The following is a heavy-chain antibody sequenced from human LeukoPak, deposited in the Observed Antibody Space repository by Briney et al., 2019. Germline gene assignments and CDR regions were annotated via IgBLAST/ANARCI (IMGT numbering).Heavy chain of an antibody. CDR1: GGSISSYY. V-gene: IGHV4-59*01. CDR2: IYYSGST. J-gene: IGHJ4*02. D-gene: IGHD6-19*01. Sequence: PSETLSLTCTVSGGSISSYYWSWIQQPPGKGLEWIGYIYYSGSTNNNPSLKSRVNIAVDTSKNQFSLRLRSVTAADTAVYYCARGIMSSGWKYYFDYWGQGTLVTVSS. CDR3: ARGIMSSGWKYYFDY.